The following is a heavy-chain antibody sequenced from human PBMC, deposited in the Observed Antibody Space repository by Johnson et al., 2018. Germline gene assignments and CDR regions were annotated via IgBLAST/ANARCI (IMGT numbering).Heavy chain of an antibody. Sequence: VQLVQSGGVVVQPGGSLRLSCAASGFTFDDYTMHWVRQAPGKGLEWVSLISWDGGSTYYADSVKGRFTISKDNSKHSLYLQMNSLRTEDTALYYCAKDIDAQYVADYYYYYGMDVWGQGTTVTVSS. CDR2: ISWDGGST. CDR3: AKDIDAQYVADYYYYYGMDV. D-gene: IGHD2-2*01. V-gene: IGHV3-43*01. CDR1: GFTFDDYT. J-gene: IGHJ6*02.